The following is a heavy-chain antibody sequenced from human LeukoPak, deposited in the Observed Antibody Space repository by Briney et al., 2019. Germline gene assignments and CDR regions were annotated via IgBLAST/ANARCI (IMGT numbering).Heavy chain of an antibody. CDR2: IDNDGSDS. J-gene: IGHJ3*02. V-gene: IGHV3-74*01. CDR1: EFTFTNYW. Sequence: HPGGSLRLSXAASEFTFTNYWMHWVRQAPGEELVWVSRIDNDGSDSIYADSVKGRFTISRDNAKNTVYLQMNGLRADDTAVYYCARGGYHHGFDIWGQGTMVTVSS. CDR3: ARGGYHHGFDI. D-gene: IGHD1-14*01.